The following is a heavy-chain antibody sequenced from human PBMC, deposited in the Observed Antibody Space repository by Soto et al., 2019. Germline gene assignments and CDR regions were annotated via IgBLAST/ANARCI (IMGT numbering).Heavy chain of an antibody. J-gene: IGHJ4*02. Sequence: EVQLLESGGGLVQPGGSLRLSCAASGFTFSSYAMSWVRQAPGKGLEWVSAISGSGGSTYYADSVKGRFTISRDNSKNTLYLQMNSVRAEDTAVYYCAKLGNYGGRRPRFDYWGQGTLVTVSS. D-gene: IGHD1-7*01. CDR2: ISGSGGST. CDR3: AKLGNYGGRRPRFDY. CDR1: GFTFSSYA. V-gene: IGHV3-23*01.